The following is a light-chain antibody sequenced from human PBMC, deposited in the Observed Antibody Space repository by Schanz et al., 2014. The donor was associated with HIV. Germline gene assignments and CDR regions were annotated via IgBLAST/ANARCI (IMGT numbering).Light chain of an antibody. J-gene: IGLJ3*02. CDR1: DRDISDNNY. CDR3: SSYTSSSTLV. CDR2: DVS. V-gene: IGLV2-14*03. Sequence: QSALTQPPSASGSPGQSVTISCTGSDRDISDNNYVSWYQQHPGKAPKLMIYDVSNRPSGVSNRFSGSKSGNTASLTISGLQAEDEADYYCSSYTSSSTLVFGGGTKLTVL.